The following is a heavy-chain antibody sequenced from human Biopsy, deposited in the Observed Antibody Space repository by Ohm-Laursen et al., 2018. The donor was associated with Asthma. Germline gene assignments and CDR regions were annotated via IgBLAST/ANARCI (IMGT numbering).Heavy chain of an antibody. CDR2: ISWNSATI. CDR1: GFKFDVYT. Sequence: SSLRLSCAASGFKFDVYTMHWVRQAPGKGLEWVSGISWNSATIGYADSVEGRFTISRDNAKNSVFLHMDSLRPEDTAFYYCAKVRSDWVITESFDYWGQGVLVTVSS. J-gene: IGHJ4*02. CDR3: AKVRSDWVITESFDY. D-gene: IGHD3-22*01. V-gene: IGHV3-9*01.